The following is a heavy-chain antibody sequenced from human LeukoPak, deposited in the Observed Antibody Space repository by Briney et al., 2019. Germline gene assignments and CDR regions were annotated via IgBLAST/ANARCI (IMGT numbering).Heavy chain of an antibody. CDR2: INPNSGGT. D-gene: IGHD2-15*01. Sequence: ASVKVSCKASGYTFTGYYTPWVRQAPGQGLEWMGWINPNSGGTNYAQKFQGRVTMTRDTSISTAYMELSRLRSDDTAVYYCARDRGYCSGGSCFDAFDIWGQGTMVTVSS. CDR1: GYTFTGYY. J-gene: IGHJ3*02. CDR3: ARDRGYCSGGSCFDAFDI. V-gene: IGHV1-2*02.